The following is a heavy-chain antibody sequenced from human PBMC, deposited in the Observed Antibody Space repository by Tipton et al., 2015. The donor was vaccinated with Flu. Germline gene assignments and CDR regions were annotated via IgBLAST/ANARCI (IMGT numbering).Heavy chain of an antibody. CDR1: GGSISSYY. V-gene: IGHV4-4*07. D-gene: IGHD3-10*01. J-gene: IGHJ4*02. CDR2: IYTSGTT. CDR3: ARRNYCSGSYCLDY. Sequence: TLSLTCTVSGGSISSYYWSWIRQPAGKGLEWIGRIYTSGTTNYNPSLKSRVTMSVDTSKNQFSLKLSSVTAADTAVYYCARRNYCSGSYCLDYWGQGARVTVSS.